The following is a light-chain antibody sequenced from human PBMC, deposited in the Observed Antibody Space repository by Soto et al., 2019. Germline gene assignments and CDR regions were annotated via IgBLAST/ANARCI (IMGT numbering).Light chain of an antibody. Sequence: QTVVTQEPSFSVSPGGTVTLTCGLSSGSVSTSYYPSWYQQTPGQAPRTLIYNTNTRSSGVPDRFSGSILGNKAALTITGAQADDESDYYCELYMGSGISVFGGGTQLTVL. V-gene: IGLV8-61*01. J-gene: IGLJ7*01. CDR1: SGSVSTSYY. CDR3: ELYMGSGISV. CDR2: NTN.